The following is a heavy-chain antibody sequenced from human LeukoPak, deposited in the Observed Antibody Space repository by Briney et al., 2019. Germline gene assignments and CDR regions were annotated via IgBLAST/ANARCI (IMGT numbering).Heavy chain of an antibody. CDR2: ISGSGAST. V-gene: IGHV3-23*01. D-gene: IGHD3-9*01. CDR1: GFTFSSYV. CDR3: AKDLARYFDWLSDDC. Sequence: GGSLRLSCAASGFTFSSYVMNWVRQAPGEGLEWVSGISGSGASTYYADSVKGRFTISRDNSKNTLYLQMNSLRAEDTAVYYCAKDLARYFDWLSDDCRGRGTLVTVSS. J-gene: IGHJ4*02.